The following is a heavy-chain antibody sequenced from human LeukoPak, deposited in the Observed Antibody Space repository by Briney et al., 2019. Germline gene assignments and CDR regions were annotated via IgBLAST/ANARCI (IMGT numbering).Heavy chain of an antibody. Sequence: GGSLSLSCAASGFTLSNSWMSWVRQAPGKGLEWVANIKQDGSEKYYVDSVKGRFSISRDNAKNSLYLQMNSLRAEDTAVYYCARMVRLDYWGQGTLVTVSS. CDR3: ARMVRLDY. J-gene: IGHJ4*02. CDR2: IKQDGSEK. CDR1: GFTLSNSW. V-gene: IGHV3-7*02. D-gene: IGHD3-10*01.